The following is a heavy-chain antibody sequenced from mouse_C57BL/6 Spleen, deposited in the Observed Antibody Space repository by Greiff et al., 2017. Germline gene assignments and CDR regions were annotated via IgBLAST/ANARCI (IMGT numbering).Heavy chain of an antibody. CDR1: GYAFSSYW. V-gene: IGHV1-80*01. J-gene: IGHJ4*01. CDR3: ARSGLRRRDYAMDY. Sequence: QVQLQQSGAELVKPGASVKISCKASGYAFSSYWMNWVKQRPGKGLEWIGQIYPGDGDTNYNGKFKGKATLTADKSSSTAYMQLSSLTSEDSAVYFCARSGLRRRDYAMDYWGQGTSVTVSS. CDR2: IYPGDGDT. D-gene: IGHD2-4*01.